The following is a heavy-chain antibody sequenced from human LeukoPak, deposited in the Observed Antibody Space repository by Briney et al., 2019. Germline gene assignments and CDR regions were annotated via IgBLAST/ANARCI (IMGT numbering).Heavy chain of an antibody. D-gene: IGHD2-2*01. V-gene: IGHV3-30*18. CDR1: GFTFSSYG. Sequence: GRSLRLSCAASGFTFSSYGMHWVRQAPGKGLEWVAVISYDGSNKYYADSVKGRFTISRDNSKNTLYLQMNSLRAEDTAVYYCAKDSMRYCSSTSYLGRLDPWGQGTLVTVSS. J-gene: IGHJ5*02. CDR3: AKDSMRYCSSTSYLGRLDP. CDR2: ISYDGSNK.